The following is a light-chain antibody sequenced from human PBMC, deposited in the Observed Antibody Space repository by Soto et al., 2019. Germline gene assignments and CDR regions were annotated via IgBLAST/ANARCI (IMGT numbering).Light chain of an antibody. J-gene: IGKJ5*01. CDR2: DAS. V-gene: IGKV1-5*01. CDR3: QQYNSYSVT. CDR1: QSISNW. Sequence: IKMTQSPSTLSASVGDRVTITCRASQSISNWVAWYQQKPGKAPKLLIHDASSLESGVPSRFSGRGSGTEFTLTISSLQPDDFATYYCQQYNSYSVTFGQGTRLEIK.